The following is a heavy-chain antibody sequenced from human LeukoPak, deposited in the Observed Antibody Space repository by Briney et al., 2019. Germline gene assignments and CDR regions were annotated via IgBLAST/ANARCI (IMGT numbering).Heavy chain of an antibody. V-gene: IGHV3-48*04. D-gene: IGHD3-10*01. J-gene: IGHJ4*02. CDR1: GFTFSSYA. Sequence: GGSLRLSCAASGFTFSSYAMSWVRQAPGKGLEWVSYISSSGSTIYYADSVKGRFTISRDNAKNSLYLQMNSLRAEDTAVHYCARVRLRTSYWGQGTLVTVSS. CDR2: ISSSGSTI. CDR3: ARVRLRTSY.